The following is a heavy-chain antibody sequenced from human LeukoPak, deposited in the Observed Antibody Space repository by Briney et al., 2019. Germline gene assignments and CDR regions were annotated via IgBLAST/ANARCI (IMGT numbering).Heavy chain of an antibody. CDR2: ISGSGGST. J-gene: IGHJ4*02. CDR1: GFTFSSHA. D-gene: IGHD3-22*01. CDR3: AKEDYYDSSGYYPLGY. Sequence: GGSLRLSCAASGFTFSSHAMSWVRQSPEKGLEWVPAISGSGGSTYYADSAKGRFTISRDNSKNTLYLQMNSLRAEDTAVYYCAKEDYYDSSGYYPLGYWGQGTLVTVSS. V-gene: IGHV3-23*01.